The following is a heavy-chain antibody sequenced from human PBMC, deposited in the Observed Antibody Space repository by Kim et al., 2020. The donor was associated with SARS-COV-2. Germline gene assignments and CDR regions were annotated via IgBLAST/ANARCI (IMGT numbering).Heavy chain of an antibody. V-gene: IGHV4-30-4*01. D-gene: IGHD3-3*01. CDR1: GGSISSGDYY. CDR2: IYYSGST. Sequence: SETLSLTCTVSGGSISSGDYYWSWIRQPPGKGLEWIGYIYYSGSTYYNPSLKSRVTISVDTSKNQFSLKLSSVTAADTAVYYCARDWAPYYDFWSGSRPGCGMDVWGQGTTVTVSS. J-gene: IGHJ6*02. CDR3: ARDWAPYYDFWSGSRPGCGMDV.